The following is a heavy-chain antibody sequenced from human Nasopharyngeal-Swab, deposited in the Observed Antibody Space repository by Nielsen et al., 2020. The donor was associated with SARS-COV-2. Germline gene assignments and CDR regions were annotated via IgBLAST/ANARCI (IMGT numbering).Heavy chain of an antibody. J-gene: IGHJ4*02. CDR1: GYTFTGYY. D-gene: IGHD6-13*01. V-gene: IGHV1-2*06. Sequence: ASVKVSCKASGYTFTGYYMHWVRQAPGQGLEWMGRINPNSGGTNYAQKFQGRVTMTRDTSISTAYMELSSLRSEDTAVYFCTRGVGYSSSWYLGYWGQGTLVTVSS. CDR3: TRGVGYSSSWYLGY. CDR2: INPNSGGT.